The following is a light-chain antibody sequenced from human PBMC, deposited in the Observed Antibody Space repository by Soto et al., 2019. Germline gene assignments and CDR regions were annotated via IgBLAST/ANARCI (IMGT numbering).Light chain of an antibody. J-gene: IGLJ1*01. Sequence: QSVLTLPASVSGSPGQSITISCTGASSDVGGGYNFVSWFQQHPGKPPKLMIYEVSNRPSGVSDRFSGSKSGNTASLTISGLQPEDEADYYCSSYTSTYTLPYVFGTGTKVTVL. CDR1: SSDVGGGYNF. V-gene: IGLV2-14*01. CDR2: EVS. CDR3: SSYTSTYTLPYV.